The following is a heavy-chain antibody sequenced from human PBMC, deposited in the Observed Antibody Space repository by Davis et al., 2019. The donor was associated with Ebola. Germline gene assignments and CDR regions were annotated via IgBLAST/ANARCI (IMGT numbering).Heavy chain of an antibody. V-gene: IGHV1-3*01. J-gene: IGHJ6*02. D-gene: IGHD4-17*01. Sequence: NFQGRVTITRDTSASTVYMELISLRSEDTAVYYCAGNSVTTRLDYYGMDVWGQGTTVTVSS. CDR3: AGNSVTTRLDYYGMDV.